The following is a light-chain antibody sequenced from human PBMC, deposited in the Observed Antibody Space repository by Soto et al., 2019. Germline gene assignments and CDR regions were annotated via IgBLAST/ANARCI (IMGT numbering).Light chain of an antibody. V-gene: IGKV3-20*01. CDR3: EQYGGSPALFA. CDR1: QIVSSSY. Sequence: EIVLPQSPGTLSLSPGETVTLSCRASQIVSSSYLAWYQQKPGQAPRLLIYGASVRATGIPDRFSGSGSGTDFTLTISRLEPEDFAVYYCEQYGGSPALFAFGPGTKVDFK. CDR2: GAS. J-gene: IGKJ3*01.